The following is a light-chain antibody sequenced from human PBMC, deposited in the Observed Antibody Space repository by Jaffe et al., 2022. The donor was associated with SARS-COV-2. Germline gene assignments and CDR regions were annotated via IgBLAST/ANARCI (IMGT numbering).Light chain of an antibody. CDR1: SGHSSAA. V-gene: IGLV4-69*01. CDR3: QTWGTGIGV. CDR2: LNSDGSH. J-gene: IGLJ3*02. Sequence: QLVLTQSPSASASLGASVNLTCTLSSGHSSAAIAWHQQQPEKGPRYLMKLNSDGSHSKGDGIPDRFSGSSSGAERYLTISSLQSEDEADYFCQTWGTGIGVFGGGTKLTVL.